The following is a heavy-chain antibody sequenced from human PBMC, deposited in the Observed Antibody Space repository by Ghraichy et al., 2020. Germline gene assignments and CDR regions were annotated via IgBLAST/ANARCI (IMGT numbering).Heavy chain of an antibody. D-gene: IGHD3-3*01. Sequence: GSLRLSCTVSGGSISSYYWSWIRQPPGKGLEWIGYIYYSGSTNYNPSLKSRVTISVDTSKNQFSLKLSSVTAADTAVYYCARIAIFGPGGYGMDVWGQGTTVTVSS. V-gene: IGHV4-59*01. CDR2: IYYSGST. CDR1: GGSISSYY. CDR3: ARIAIFGPGGYGMDV. J-gene: IGHJ6*02.